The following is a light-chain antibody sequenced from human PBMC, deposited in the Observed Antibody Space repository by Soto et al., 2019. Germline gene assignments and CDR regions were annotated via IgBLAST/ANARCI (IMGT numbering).Light chain of an antibody. V-gene: IGLV2-14*03. Sequence: QSALNQPASVSGSPGQSITISCTGTNSDMGGYNYVSWYQQHPGKAPKLMIYDVSNRPSGVSYRFSGSKSGNTASLTSSGLQAEDEADYYCSSYTSRSTLGVFGGGTKPTVL. CDR2: DVS. J-gene: IGLJ2*01. CDR3: SSYTSRSTLGV. CDR1: NSDMGGYNY.